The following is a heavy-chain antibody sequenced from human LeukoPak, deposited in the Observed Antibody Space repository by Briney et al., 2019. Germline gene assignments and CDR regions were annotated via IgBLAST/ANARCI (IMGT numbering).Heavy chain of an antibody. V-gene: IGHV3-30-3*01. CDR2: ISADGNNE. CDR3: ARNDPDSSED. J-gene: IGHJ4*02. D-gene: IGHD3-22*01. CDR1: GFIFSNYP. Sequence: GRSLRLSCAASGFIFSNYPMHWVRQAPGKGLEWVAVISADGNNEHYADSAKGRFTLSRDNAKSTAYLQMNSLRSEDTAVYYRARNDPDSSEDWGQGTLVTVSS.